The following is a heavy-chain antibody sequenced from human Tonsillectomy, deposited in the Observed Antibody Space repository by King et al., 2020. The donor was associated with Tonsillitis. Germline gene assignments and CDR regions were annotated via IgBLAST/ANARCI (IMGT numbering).Heavy chain of an antibody. CDR1: GFTVSSNY. Sequence: VQLVESGGGLVQPGGSLRLSCAASGFTVSSNYMSWVRQAPGKGLEGVSGIYSDAGTYYADSVKGRFTISRHNSKNTLYLQMSSLRTEDTAMYYCAMISRSSSPYYYYAMDVWGQGTKVTVSS. CDR3: AMISRSSSPYYYYAMDV. D-gene: IGHD2-2*01. J-gene: IGHJ6*02. CDR2: IYSDAGT. V-gene: IGHV3-53*04.